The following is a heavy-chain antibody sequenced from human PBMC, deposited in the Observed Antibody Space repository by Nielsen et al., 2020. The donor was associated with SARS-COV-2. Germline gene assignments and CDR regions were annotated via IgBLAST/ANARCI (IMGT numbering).Heavy chain of an antibody. V-gene: IGHV3-9*01. J-gene: IGHJ6*02. CDR2: ISWNSGSI. CDR1: GFTFDDYA. CDR3: AAAGTAYYYGMDV. D-gene: IGHD6-13*01. Sequence: SLKISCAASGFTFDDYAMHWVRQAPGKGLEWVSGISWNSGSIGYADSVKGRFTISRDNAKKSLYLQMNSLRAEDTALYYCAAAGTAYYYGMDVWGQGTTVTVSS.